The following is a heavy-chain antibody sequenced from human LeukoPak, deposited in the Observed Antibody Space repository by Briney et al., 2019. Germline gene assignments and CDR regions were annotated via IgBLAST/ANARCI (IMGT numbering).Heavy chain of an antibody. Sequence: GRSLRLSCAASGFTFSSYGMHWVRQAPGKGLEWVAVIWYDGSNKYYADSVKGRFTISRDNSKNTLYLQMNSLRAEDTAVYHCAKDSSRIAVELVGPHYWGQGTLVTVSS. CDR1: GFTFSSYG. D-gene: IGHD6-19*01. CDR3: AKDSSRIAVELVGPHY. V-gene: IGHV3-33*06. CDR2: IWYDGSNK. J-gene: IGHJ4*02.